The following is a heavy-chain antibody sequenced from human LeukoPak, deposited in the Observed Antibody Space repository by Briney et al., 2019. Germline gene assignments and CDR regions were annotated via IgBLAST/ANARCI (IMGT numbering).Heavy chain of an antibody. D-gene: IGHD7-27*01. CDR3: ARAWVTNWGSMYNWFDP. J-gene: IGHJ5*02. CDR1: GYTCTGYY. Sequence: ASVKASCKAPGYTCTGYYMHWVRQAPGQGLEWMGWINPNSGGTNYAQKFQGRVTMTRDTSISTAYMELSRLRSDDTAVYYCARAWVTNWGSMYNWFDPWGQGTLVTVSS. CDR2: INPNSGGT. V-gene: IGHV1-2*02.